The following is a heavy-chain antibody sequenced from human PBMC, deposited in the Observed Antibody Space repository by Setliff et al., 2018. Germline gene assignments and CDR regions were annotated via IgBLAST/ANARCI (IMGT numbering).Heavy chain of an antibody. Sequence: PSETLSLTCTVSGGSVSSHYWSWVRQSPGKGLEWLGSIYYTGNPNYNPSLKSRLSISLDAPRNQISLKLTSVTAADTAVFFCATGRDGYNASFQNWGQGILVTVSS. CDR1: GGSVSSHY. J-gene: IGHJ4*02. CDR2: IYYTGNP. CDR3: ATGRDGYNASFQN. D-gene: IGHD2-21*01. V-gene: IGHV4-59*02.